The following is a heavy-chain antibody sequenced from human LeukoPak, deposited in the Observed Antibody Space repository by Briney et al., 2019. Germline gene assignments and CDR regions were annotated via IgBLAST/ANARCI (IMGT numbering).Heavy chain of an antibody. J-gene: IGHJ4*02. D-gene: IGHD3-10*01. Sequence: GASVKVSCKASGGTFSSYAISWVRQAPGQGLEWMGGIIPMFGTPNYAQNFQGTVTITADESTSTAYMELSSLRSDDTALYYCATTPGKIWFGELSRWGQGTLVTVSS. V-gene: IGHV1-69*13. CDR2: IIPMFGTP. CDR3: ATTPGKIWFGELSR. CDR1: GGTFSSYA.